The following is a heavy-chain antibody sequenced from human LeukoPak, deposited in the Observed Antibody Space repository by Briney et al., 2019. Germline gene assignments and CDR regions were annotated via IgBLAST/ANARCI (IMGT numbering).Heavy chain of an antibody. D-gene: IGHD3-3*02. J-gene: IGHJ5*02. CDR3: RRDSVLGAPYTDH. V-gene: IGHV1-18*01. Sequence: ASVKVSCKASGSIFPNYGISWARQAPGQGLEWMGWISDHNGTPNYAQKFEGRVTMTTDTSTSTAYMELTSLTSDDTAVYYCRRDSVLGAPYTDHWGQGTLVTVSS. CDR2: ISDHNGTP. CDR1: GSIFPNYG.